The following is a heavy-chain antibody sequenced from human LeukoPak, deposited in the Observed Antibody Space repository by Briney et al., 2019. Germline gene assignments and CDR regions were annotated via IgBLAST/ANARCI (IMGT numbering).Heavy chain of an antibody. CDR1: GFTFRNYE. CDR2: ISGSGITI. J-gene: IGHJ4*02. D-gene: IGHD3-22*01. CDR3: ARVNYYDSSGYYYEDDY. V-gene: IGHV3-48*03. Sequence: GGSLRLSCAASGFTFRNYEMNWVRQAPGKGLEWISYISGSGITIYYADSVKGRFTISRDNAKNSLYLQMNSLRAEDTAVYYCARVNYYDSSGYYYEDDYWGQGTLATVSS.